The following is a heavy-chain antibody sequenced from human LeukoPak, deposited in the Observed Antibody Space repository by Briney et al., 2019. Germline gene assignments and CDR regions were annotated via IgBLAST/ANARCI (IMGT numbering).Heavy chain of an antibody. CDR3: ARRALRGQTVRGGHHLGP. CDR1: GFSIYTYG. Sequence: GRPLRLSCVASGFSIYTYGMNWVRQAPGKGLEWVASISDDGLSTFYSDSVKGRFTISRDDSNNALSLAMTSLRSEDTAIYYCARRALRGQTVRGGHHLGPWGLGTLVAVSS. CDR2: ISDDGLST. V-gene: IGHV3-30*03. J-gene: IGHJ5*02. D-gene: IGHD1-14*01.